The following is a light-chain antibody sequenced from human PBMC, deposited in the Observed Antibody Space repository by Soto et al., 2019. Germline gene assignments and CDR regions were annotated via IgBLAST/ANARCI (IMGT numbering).Light chain of an antibody. CDR2: GVK. J-gene: IGLJ3*02. Sequence: QSALTQPASVSGSPGQSITISCTGSGRDIGAYDYVSWYQQHPGKAPKLIIYGVKNRPSGVSNRFSASKSAFTASLTISGLQTEDEADYYCCSYAGSSTWVFGGGTKLTVL. CDR3: CSYAGSSTWV. CDR1: GRDIGAYDY. V-gene: IGLV2-14*01.